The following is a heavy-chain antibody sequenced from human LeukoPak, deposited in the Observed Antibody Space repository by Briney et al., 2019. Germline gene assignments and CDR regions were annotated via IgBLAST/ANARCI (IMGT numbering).Heavy chain of an antibody. CDR1: GGTFSSYA. V-gene: IGHV1-69*13. CDR2: IIPIFGTA. D-gene: IGHD2-21*02. J-gene: IGHJ4*02. Sequence: SVKVSCKASGGTFSSYAISWVRQTPGQGLEWMGGIIPIFGTANYAQKFQGRVTITADESTSTAYMELSSLRSEDTAVYYCARATGRCGGDCYAFDYWGQGTLVTVSS. CDR3: ARATGRCGGDCYAFDY.